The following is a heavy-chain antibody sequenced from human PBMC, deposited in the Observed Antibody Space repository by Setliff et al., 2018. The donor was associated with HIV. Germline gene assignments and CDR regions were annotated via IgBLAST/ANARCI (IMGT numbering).Heavy chain of an antibody. D-gene: IGHD3-3*01. CDR1: GFTISDYW. J-gene: IGHJ4*02. V-gene: IGHV3-74*01. CDR3: VSVIIRLIGDY. Sequence: GGSLRLSCAASGFTISDYWIHWVRQVPGKGPMWVSGIKPDGSQINYADSVKGRYTISRDNARNTVYLQMDSLRAEDTAVYYCVSVIIRLIGDYWGLGSLVTVSS. CDR2: IKPDGSQI.